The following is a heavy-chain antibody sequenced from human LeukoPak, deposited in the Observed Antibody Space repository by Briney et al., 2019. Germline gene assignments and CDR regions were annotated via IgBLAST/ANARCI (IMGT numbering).Heavy chain of an antibody. J-gene: IGHJ4*02. CDR3: AKDPILYCSSTSCQGNY. V-gene: IGHV3-9*01. CDR2: ISWNSGSI. CDR1: GFTFDDYA. Sequence: PGRSLRLSCAASGFTFDDYAMHWVRQAPGKGLEWVSGISWNSGSIGYADSVKGRFTISRDNAKNSLYLQMNSLRAEDTAVYYCAKDPILYCSSTSCQGNYWGQGTLVTVSS. D-gene: IGHD2-2*01.